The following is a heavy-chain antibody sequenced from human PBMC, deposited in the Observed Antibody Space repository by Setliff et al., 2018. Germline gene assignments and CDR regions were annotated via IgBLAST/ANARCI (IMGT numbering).Heavy chain of an antibody. D-gene: IGHD3-3*01. V-gene: IGHV4-4*07. CDR2: IYTSWST. J-gene: IGHJ6*03. CDR3: ARMSGFQYMDV. CDR1: GVSISSHY. Sequence: PSETLSLTCTVSGVSISSHYWSWIRQPAGKGLEWLGQIYTSWSTNYNPSLKGRATLSIDASKRQFSLKLTSVTAADTAVYYCARMSGFQYMDVWGKGTTVTVSS.